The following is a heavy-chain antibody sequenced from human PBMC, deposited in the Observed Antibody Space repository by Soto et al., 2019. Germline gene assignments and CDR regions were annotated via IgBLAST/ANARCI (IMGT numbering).Heavy chain of an antibody. CDR3: AKFQKRRDGYNLMGAFDI. D-gene: IGHD5-12*01. J-gene: IGHJ3*02. CDR1: GFTFSSYA. V-gene: IGHV3-23*01. CDR2: ISGSGGST. Sequence: GGSLRLSCAASGFTFSSYAMSWVRQAPGKGLEWVSAISGSGGSTYYADSVKGRFTISRDNSKNTLYLQMNSLRAEDTAVYYCAKFQKRRDGYNLMGAFDIWGQGTMVTVSS.